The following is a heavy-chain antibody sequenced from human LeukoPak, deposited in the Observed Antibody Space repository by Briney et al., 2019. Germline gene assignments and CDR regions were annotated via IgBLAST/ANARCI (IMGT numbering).Heavy chain of an antibody. Sequence: GGSLRLSCSASGFTVSSNYMSWVRQAPGKGLEGVSVIYSGGSTYYADSVKGRFTISRDNSKNTLYLQMNSLRAEDTAVYYCARMNIGPQGWFDPWGQGTLVTVSS. V-gene: IGHV3-66*01. CDR3: ARMNIGPQGWFDP. CDR2: IYSGGST. J-gene: IGHJ5*02. D-gene: IGHD2/OR15-2a*01. CDR1: GFTVSSNY.